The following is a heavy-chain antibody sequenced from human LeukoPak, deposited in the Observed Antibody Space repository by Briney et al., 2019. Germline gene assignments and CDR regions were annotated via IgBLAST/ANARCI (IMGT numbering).Heavy chain of an antibody. CDR2: IYYSGTT. D-gene: IGHD1-26*01. J-gene: IGHJ4*02. CDR1: AGSISSYY. Sequence: SETLSLTCTVSAGSISSYYWSWIRQPPGKGLEWIGYIYYSGTTNSNPSLKSRVTISLDTPKNQVSLNLSSVTAADTAVYYCASLGGTYDYWGQGTLVTVSS. CDR3: ASLGGTYDY. V-gene: IGHV4-59*08.